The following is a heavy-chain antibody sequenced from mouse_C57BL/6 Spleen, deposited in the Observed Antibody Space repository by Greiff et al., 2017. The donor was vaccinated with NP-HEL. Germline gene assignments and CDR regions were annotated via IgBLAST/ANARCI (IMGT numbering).Heavy chain of an antibody. V-gene: IGHV1-69*01. D-gene: IGHD1-1*01. CDR1: GYTFTSYW. Sequence: QVQLQQPGAELVMPGASVKLSCKASGYTFTSYWMHWVKQRPGQGLEWIGEIDPSDSYTNYNHKFKGKSTLTVDKSSSTAYMQLSSLTSEDSAVYYCARKGFITTVVATRYFDVWGTGTTVTVSS. CDR2: IDPSDSYT. CDR3: ARKGFITTVVATRYFDV. J-gene: IGHJ1*03.